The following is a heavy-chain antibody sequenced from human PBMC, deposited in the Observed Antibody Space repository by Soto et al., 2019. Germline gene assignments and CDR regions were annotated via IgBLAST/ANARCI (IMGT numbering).Heavy chain of an antibody. CDR1: GFTFTSSA. Sequence: QMQLVQSGPEVKKPGTSVKVSCKASGFTFTSSAVQWVRQARGQRLEWIGWIVVGSGNTNYAQKFQERVTITRDMSTSTAYMELSSLRSEDTAVYYCAAEGRSNWFDPGGQGTLVTVSS. CDR3: AAEGRSNWFDP. V-gene: IGHV1-58*01. CDR2: IVVGSGNT. J-gene: IGHJ5*02. D-gene: IGHD6-19*01.